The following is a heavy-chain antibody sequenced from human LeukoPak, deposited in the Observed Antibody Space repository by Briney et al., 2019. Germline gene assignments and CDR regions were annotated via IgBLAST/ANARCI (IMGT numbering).Heavy chain of an antibody. CDR3: ARDLTGDAYFDY. V-gene: IGHV3-66*01. Sequence: GGSLRLSCEVSGFTVSSNYMTWVRQAPRKGLEWVSIIYSGGSTYYADSVKGRFAISRDNSKNTLYLQMNSLRAEDTAVFYCARDLTGDAYFDYWGQGTLVTVSS. CDR1: GFTVSSNY. D-gene: IGHD7-27*01. CDR2: IYSGGST. J-gene: IGHJ4*02.